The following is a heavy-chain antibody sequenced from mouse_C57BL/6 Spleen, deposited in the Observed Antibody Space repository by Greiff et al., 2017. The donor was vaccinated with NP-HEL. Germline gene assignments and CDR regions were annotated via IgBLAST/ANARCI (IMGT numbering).Heavy chain of an antibody. Sequence: QVQLQQPGAELVKPGASVKVSCKASGYTFTSYWMHWVKQRPGQGLEWIGRIHPSDSDTNYNQKFKGKATLTVDKSSSTAYMQLSGLTSVDSAVYYGAIGYYGSSHGYFGYWGQGTTLTVSS. D-gene: IGHD1-1*01. CDR3: AIGYYGSSHGYFGY. CDR1: GYTFTSYW. CDR2: IHPSDSDT. V-gene: IGHV1-74*01. J-gene: IGHJ2*01.